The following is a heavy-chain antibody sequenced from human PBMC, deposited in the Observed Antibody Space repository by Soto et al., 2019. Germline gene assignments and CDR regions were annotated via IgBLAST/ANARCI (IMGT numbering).Heavy chain of an antibody. D-gene: IGHD6-13*01. CDR3: ARVIAAAGQTPYYFDY. Sequence: EVQLVESGGGVVRPGGSLRLSCAASGFTFDDYGMSWVRQAPGKGLEWVSGINWNGGSTGYAYSVKGRFTISRDNAKNSLYLQMNSLRAEDTALYHCARVIAAAGQTPYYFDYWGQGTLVTVSS. J-gene: IGHJ4*02. V-gene: IGHV3-20*01. CDR1: GFTFDDYG. CDR2: INWNGGST.